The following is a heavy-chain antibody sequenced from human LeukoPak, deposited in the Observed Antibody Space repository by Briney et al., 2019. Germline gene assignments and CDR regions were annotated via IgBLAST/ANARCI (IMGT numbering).Heavy chain of an antibody. CDR2: IHNSGST. CDR3: ARAGGLVVAGTFDP. V-gene: IGHV4-59*01. J-gene: IGHJ5*02. CDR1: DGSISNYY. Sequence: PSETLSLTCSVSDGSISNYYWSWIRQPPGRGLEWIGYIHNSGSTNYNPSLKSRVTISGDTSKRQFSLRLTSVTAADTAVYYCARAGGLVVAGTFDPWGQGTLVTVSS. D-gene: IGHD6-19*01.